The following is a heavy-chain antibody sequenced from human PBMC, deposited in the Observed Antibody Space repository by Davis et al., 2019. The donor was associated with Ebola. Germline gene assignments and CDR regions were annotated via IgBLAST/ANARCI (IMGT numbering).Heavy chain of an antibody. Sequence: GGSLRLSCAASGLTFSSLGMHWVRQAPAKGLEWVAFIRSDGSATYYADSVKGRFTISRDNSKNTLYLQMNSLRADDTAVYYCAREGGSGYFDYWGQGTLVTVSS. V-gene: IGHV3-30*02. D-gene: IGHD3-10*01. J-gene: IGHJ4*02. CDR3: AREGGSGYFDY. CDR1: GLTFSSLG. CDR2: IRSDGSAT.